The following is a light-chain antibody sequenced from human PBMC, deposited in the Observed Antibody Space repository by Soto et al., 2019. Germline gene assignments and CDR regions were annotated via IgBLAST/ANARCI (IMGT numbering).Light chain of an antibody. CDR2: GAS. CDR1: QSLSSNY. CDR3: QQYGSSPFT. Sequence: EIVLTQSPGTLSLSPGERATLSCRASQSLSSNYLAWYQQKPGLAPRLLIYGASSRATGIPDRFSGSASGTDFTLSISRLEPEDFAVYYCQQYGSSPFTFGGGTKVEIK. J-gene: IGKJ4*01. V-gene: IGKV3-20*01.